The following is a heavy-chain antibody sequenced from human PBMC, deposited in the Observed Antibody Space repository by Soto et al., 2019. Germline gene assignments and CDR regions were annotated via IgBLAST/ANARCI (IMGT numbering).Heavy chain of an antibody. J-gene: IGHJ3*02. V-gene: IGHV4-4*07. D-gene: IGHD6-6*01. CDR1: GGSISSYY. CDR2: IYTSGST. Sequence: SETLSLTCTVSGGSISSYYWSWIRQPAGKGLEWIGRIYTSGSTNYNPSLKSRVTMSVDTSKNQFSLKLSSVTAADTAVYYCAREGGEARHNAFDIWGQGTMVTVSS. CDR3: AREGGEARHNAFDI.